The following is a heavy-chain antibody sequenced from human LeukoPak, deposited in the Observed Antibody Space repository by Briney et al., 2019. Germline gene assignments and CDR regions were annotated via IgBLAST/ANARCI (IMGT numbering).Heavy chain of an antibody. J-gene: IGHJ4*02. D-gene: IGHD1-1*01. V-gene: IGHV3-23*01. CDR2: IGGSGGPT. CDR3: AKVKTHWYFDR. Sequence: PGGSLRLSCAASGFPFSTNDMSWVRQAPGKGLEWVSAIGGSGGPTYEDSVKGRFTISRDNSKNKLYLQMNSLRAEDTAVYYCAKVKTHWYFDRWGQGTLVTVSS. CDR1: GFPFSTND.